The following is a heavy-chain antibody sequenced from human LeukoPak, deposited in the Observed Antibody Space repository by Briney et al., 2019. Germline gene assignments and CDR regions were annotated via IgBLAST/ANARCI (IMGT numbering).Heavy chain of an antibody. Sequence: SETLSLTCAVSGYSLSSGYYWGWIRQPPGKGVEWIGSIYHSGSTYYNPSLKSRVTISVDTSKNQFSLKLSSVTAADTAVYYCARIAAAATYDAFDIWGQGTMVTVSS. CDR3: ARIAAAATYDAFDI. D-gene: IGHD6-13*01. CDR1: GYSLSSGYY. J-gene: IGHJ3*02. CDR2: IYHSGST. V-gene: IGHV4-38-2*01.